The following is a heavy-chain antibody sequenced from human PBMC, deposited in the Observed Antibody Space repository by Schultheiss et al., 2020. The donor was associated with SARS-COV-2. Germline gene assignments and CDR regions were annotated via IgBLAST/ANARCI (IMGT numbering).Heavy chain of an antibody. V-gene: IGHV3-7*01. CDR1: GFTFSSYW. J-gene: IGHJ4*02. CDR3: ARSMTGSWYYFDY. D-gene: IGHD6-13*01. CDR2: IKQDGSEK. Sequence: GGSLRLSCAASGFTFSSYWMSWVRQAPGKGLEWVANIKQDGSEKYYVDSVKGRFTISRDNGKNSLYLQMNSLRAEDTAVYYCARSMTGSWYYFDYWGQGTLVTVSS.